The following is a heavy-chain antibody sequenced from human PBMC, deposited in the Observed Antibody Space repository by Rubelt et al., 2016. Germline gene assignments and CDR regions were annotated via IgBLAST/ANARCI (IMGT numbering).Heavy chain of an antibody. V-gene: IGHV4-4*02. CDR3: ARQDVILEWLSSVFDP. Sequence: QVQLQESGPGLVKPSGTLSLTCAVSGGSISNNNWWNWVRQPPGKGLEWIGTIYYGGTTYYSPSLKSRVTISLDTSKNQFSLKVRSVTAADTAVYYCARQDVILEWLSSVFDPWGQGTLVTVSS. D-gene: IGHD3-3*01. J-gene: IGHJ5*02. CDR2: IYYGGTT. CDR1: GGSISNNNW.